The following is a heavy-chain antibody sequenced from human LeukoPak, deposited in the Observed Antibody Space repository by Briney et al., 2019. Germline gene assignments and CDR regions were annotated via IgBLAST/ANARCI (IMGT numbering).Heavy chain of an antibody. D-gene: IGHD3-22*01. CDR1: GGSFSGYY. CDR2: INHSGST. J-gene: IGHJ4*02. Sequence: SETLSLTCAAYGGSFSGYYWSWIRQPPGKGLEWIGEINHSGSTNYNPSLKSRVTISVDTSKNQFSLKLSSVTAADTAVYYCASGYYDSSGYYYRSGIDYWGQGTLVTVSS. V-gene: IGHV4-34*01. CDR3: ASGYYDSSGYYYRSGIDY.